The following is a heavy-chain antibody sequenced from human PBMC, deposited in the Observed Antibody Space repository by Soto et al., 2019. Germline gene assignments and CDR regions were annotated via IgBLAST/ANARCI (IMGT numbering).Heavy chain of an antibody. CDR1: GFTFSSYG. Sequence: GGSLRLSCAASGFTFSSYGMHWVRQAPGKGLEWVAVIWYDGSNKYYADSVKGRFTISRDNSKNTLYLQMNSLRAEDTAVYYCARDWDYGDRLFFDYWGQGTLVTVSS. D-gene: IGHD4-17*01. V-gene: IGHV3-33*01. J-gene: IGHJ4*02. CDR3: ARDWDYGDRLFFDY. CDR2: IWYDGSNK.